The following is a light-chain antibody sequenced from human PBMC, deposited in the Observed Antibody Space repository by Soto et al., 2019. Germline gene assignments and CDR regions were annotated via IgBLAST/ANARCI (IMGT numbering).Light chain of an antibody. J-gene: IGLJ2*01. CDR2: EIY. V-gene: IGLV2-14*01. CDR3: SSYSSSNKIL. Sequence: QSALTQPASVSGSLGQSITLSCTGTSTDVGGYIYVSWYQQYPGKAPKLIIFEIYNRPSGVSDRFSGSRSGNTASLTISSLQTEDEADYYCSSYSSSNKILFGGGTKLTVL. CDR1: STDVGGYIY.